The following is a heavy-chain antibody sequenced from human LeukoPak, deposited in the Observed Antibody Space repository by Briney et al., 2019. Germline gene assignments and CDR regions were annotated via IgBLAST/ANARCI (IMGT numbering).Heavy chain of an antibody. J-gene: IGHJ4*02. CDR2: IYSGDNT. CDR1: GFTVSNNY. CDR3: AGRRVLDASFDY. D-gene: IGHD3-16*01. V-gene: IGHV3-66*02. Sequence: GGSLRLSCGASGFTVSNNYMSWVRQAPGKGLEWVSVIYSGDNTYYVESVKGRFTISRDNPKNTLCLQMNRLRAEDTAVYYCAGRRVLDASFDYWGQGTLVTVSS.